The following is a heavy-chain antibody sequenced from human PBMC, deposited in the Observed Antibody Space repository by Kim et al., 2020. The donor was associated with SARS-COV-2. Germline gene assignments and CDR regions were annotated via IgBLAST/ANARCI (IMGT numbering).Heavy chain of an antibody. V-gene: IGHV4-39*01. CDR1: GGSISSSSYY. CDR3: ARPKGYYYDSSDWFDP. CDR2: IYYSGST. D-gene: IGHD3-22*01. J-gene: IGHJ5*02. Sequence: SETLSLTCTVSGGSISSSSYYWGWIRQPPGKGLEWIGSIYYSGSTYYNPSLKSRVTISVDTSKNQFSLKLSSVTAADTAVYYCARPKGYYYDSSDWFDPWGQGTLVTVPS.